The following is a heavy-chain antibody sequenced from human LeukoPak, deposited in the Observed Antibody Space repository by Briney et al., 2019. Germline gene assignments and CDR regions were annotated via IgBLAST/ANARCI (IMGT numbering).Heavy chain of an antibody. V-gene: IGHV1-2*02. D-gene: IGHD4-17*01. J-gene: IGHJ6*02. Sequence: ASVKVSCKASGYTFTGYYMHWVRQAPGQGLEWIGWINPNSGGINYAQKFQGRVTMTRDTSISTAYMELSRLRSDDTAVYYCASAHGDYSVYYYGMDVWGQGTTVTVSS. CDR3: ASAHGDYSVYYYGMDV. CDR2: INPNSGGI. CDR1: GYTFTGYY.